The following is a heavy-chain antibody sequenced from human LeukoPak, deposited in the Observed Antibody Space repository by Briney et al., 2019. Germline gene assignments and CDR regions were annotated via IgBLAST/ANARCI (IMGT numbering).Heavy chain of an antibody. Sequence: GESLKISCKGSGSIFTSYWIGWVRPMPGKGLGWMGIIYPGDSDTRYSPSFQGQVTISADKSISTAYLQWSGLQASDTAMYYCARHEEVSGSWGSFNIWGQGTMVTVSS. CDR1: GSIFTSYW. V-gene: IGHV5-51*01. D-gene: IGHD3-10*01. CDR2: IYPGDSDT. CDR3: ARHEEVSGSWGSFNI. J-gene: IGHJ3*02.